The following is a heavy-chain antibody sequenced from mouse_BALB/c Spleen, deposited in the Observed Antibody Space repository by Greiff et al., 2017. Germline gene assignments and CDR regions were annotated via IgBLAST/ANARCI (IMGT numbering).Heavy chain of an antibody. V-gene: IGHV1S56*01. CDR1: GYTFTSYY. J-gene: IGHJ4*01. D-gene: IGHD3-1*01. CDR2: IYPGNVNT. CDR3: ARRESGYAMDY. Sequence: VQLQQSGPELVKPGASVRISCKASGYTFTSYYIHWVKQRPGQGLEWIGWIYPGNVNTKYNEKFKGKATLTADKSSSTAYMQLSSLTSEDSAVYFCARRESGYAMDYWGQGTSVTVSS.